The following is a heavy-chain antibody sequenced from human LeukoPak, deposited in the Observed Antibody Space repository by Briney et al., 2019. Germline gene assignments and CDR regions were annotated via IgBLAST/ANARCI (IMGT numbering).Heavy chain of an antibody. CDR2: IKHDGSDK. V-gene: IGHV3-7*01. D-gene: IGHD3-3*01. J-gene: IGHJ4*02. CDR1: GFTLSDYW. CDR3: ARGYYNFWSGYRAEYYFDY. Sequence: GGSLRLSCAASGFTLSDYWMSWVRQAPGKGLEWVANIKHDGSDKYYVDSVKGRFNISRDNAKNSLYLQMNSLRAEDTAVYYCARGYYNFWSGYRAEYYFDYWGQGTLVTVSS.